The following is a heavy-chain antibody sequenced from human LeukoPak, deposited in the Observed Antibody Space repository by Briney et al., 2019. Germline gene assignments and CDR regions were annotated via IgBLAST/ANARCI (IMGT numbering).Heavy chain of an antibody. D-gene: IGHD3-10*01. J-gene: IGHJ3*02. CDR2: ISAYNGDT. CDR3: ARNPPFSHDRNVGDKAFDI. V-gene: IGHV1-18*01. CDR1: GYTFSNYG. Sequence: GASVKVSCKTSGYTFSNYGISWVRQAPGQGLEWVGWISAYNGDTNYAQKLQGRVTMTTDTSTTTAYMELRSLRSDDTAVYYCARNPPFSHDRNVGDKAFDIWGQGTMVTVSS.